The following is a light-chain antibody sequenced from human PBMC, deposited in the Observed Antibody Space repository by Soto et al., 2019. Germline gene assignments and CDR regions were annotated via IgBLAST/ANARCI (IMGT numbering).Light chain of an antibody. V-gene: IGLV2-11*01. CDR3: CSYAGSYTFYV. CDR1: SSDVGGYKY. J-gene: IGLJ1*01. Sequence: QSALTQPRSVSGSPGQSVTISCTGTSSDVGGYKYVSWYQQHPGKAPKLMIYDVSTRPSGLPDRFSGSKSGNTSSLTVSGLQAEDEDDYYCCSYAGSYTFYVFGTGTKLTVL. CDR2: DVS.